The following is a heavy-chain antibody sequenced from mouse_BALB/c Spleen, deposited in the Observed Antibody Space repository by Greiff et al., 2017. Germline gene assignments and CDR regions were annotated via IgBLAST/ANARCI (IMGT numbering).Heavy chain of an antibody. CDR2: ISSGGGNT. Sequence: EVMLVESGGGLVKPGGSLKLSCAASGFTFSSYTMSWVRQTPEKRLEWVATISSGGGNTYYPDSVKGRFTISRDNAKNNLYLQMSSLRSEDTALYYCARYDYGSRYYFDYWGQGTTLTVSS. J-gene: IGHJ2*01. CDR1: GFTFSSYT. V-gene: IGHV5-9*03. D-gene: IGHD1-1*01. CDR3: ARYDYGSRYYFDY.